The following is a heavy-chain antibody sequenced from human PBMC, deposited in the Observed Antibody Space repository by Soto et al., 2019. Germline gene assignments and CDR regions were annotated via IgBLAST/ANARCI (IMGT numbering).Heavy chain of an antibody. D-gene: IGHD6-6*01. J-gene: IGHJ5*02. CDR1: GFIFSTYS. CDR3: ARLYSRSTVSRWFDP. CDR2: INSGSTSI. Sequence: GGSLRLSCAASGFIFSTYSMNWVRQAPGKGLEWISLINSGSTSIYYADSVRGRFTISRDNAANSLFLQMNSLRDEDTADYYCARLYSRSTVSRWFDPWGQGTLVTVSS. V-gene: IGHV3-48*02.